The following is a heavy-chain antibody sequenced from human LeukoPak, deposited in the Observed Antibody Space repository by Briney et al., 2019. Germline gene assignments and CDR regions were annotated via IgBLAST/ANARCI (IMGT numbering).Heavy chain of an antibody. Sequence: GGTLRLSCAASGFTFSSSEMNWVRQAPGKGLEWVSVIYSGGSTYYADSVKGRFTISRDNSKNTLYLQMNSLRAEDTAVYYCASSHYYDSSGPGKAFDIWGQGTMVTVSS. V-gene: IGHV3-53*01. CDR3: ASSHYYDSSGPGKAFDI. CDR2: IYSGGST. CDR1: GFTFSSSE. D-gene: IGHD3-22*01. J-gene: IGHJ3*02.